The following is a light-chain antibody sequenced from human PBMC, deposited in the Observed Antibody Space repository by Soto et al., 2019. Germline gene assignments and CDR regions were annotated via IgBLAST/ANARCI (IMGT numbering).Light chain of an antibody. CDR2: DAS. J-gene: IGKJ1*01. CDR3: QQRSNWPWT. V-gene: IGKV3-11*01. CDR1: QSVSSY. Sequence: EIVLTHSPATLSLSPGERATLSCRASQSVSSYLAWYQQKPGQAPRLLIYDASNRATGIPARFSGSGSGTDFTLTISSLEPEDFAVYYCQQRSNWPWTFVQGTKVEIK.